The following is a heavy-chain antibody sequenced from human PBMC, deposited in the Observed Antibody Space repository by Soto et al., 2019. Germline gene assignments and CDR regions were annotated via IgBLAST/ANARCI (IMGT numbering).Heavy chain of an antibody. D-gene: IGHD3-3*01. CDR1: GFTFSSYS. CDR2: ISSSSSTI. Sequence: PGGSLRLSCAASGFTFSSYSMNWVRQAPGKGLEWVSYISSSSSTIYYADSVKGRFTISRDNAKNSLYLQMNSLRDEDTAVYYRARDLPYDFWSGYYYYYGMDVWGQGTTVTVSS. J-gene: IGHJ6*02. V-gene: IGHV3-48*02. CDR3: ARDLPYDFWSGYYYYYGMDV.